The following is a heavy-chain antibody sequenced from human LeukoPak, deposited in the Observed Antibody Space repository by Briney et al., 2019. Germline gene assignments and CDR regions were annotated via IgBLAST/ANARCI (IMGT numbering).Heavy chain of an antibody. CDR3: AGGGSYLGYYFDY. J-gene: IGHJ4*02. CDR2: ISSSSSYI. V-gene: IGHV3-21*01. Sequence: GGSLRLSCAASGFTFSSYSMNWVRQAPGKGLEWVSSISSSSSYIYYADSVKGRFTISRDNAKNPLYLQMNSLRAEDTAVYYCAGGGSYLGYYFDYWGQGTLVTVSS. D-gene: IGHD1-26*01. CDR1: GFTFSSYS.